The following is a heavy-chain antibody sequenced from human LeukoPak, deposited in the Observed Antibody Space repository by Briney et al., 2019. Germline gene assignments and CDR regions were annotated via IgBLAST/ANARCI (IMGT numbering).Heavy chain of an antibody. V-gene: IGHV3-30-3*01. CDR2: ISYDGSNE. D-gene: IGHD5-18*01. CDR3: ARGIGGYSYGYDYYYMDV. J-gene: IGHJ6*03. CDR1: GFTFSTYT. Sequence: GGSLRLSCAASGFTFSTYTMHWVRQAPGKGLEWVALISYDGSNEYFADSVKGRFTISRDNSKNTLYLQMNSLRAEDTAVYYCARGIGGYSYGYDYYYMDVWGKGTTVTVSS.